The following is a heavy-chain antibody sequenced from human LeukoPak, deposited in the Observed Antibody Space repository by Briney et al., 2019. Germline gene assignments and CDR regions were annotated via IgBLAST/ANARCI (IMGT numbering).Heavy chain of an antibody. CDR3: ARERGPLYYFDY. CDR1: GGTFSSYA. V-gene: IGHV1-69*01. CDR2: IIPIFGTA. J-gene: IGHJ4*02. Sequence: SVKVSCKASGGTFSSYAISWVRQAPGQGLEWMGGIIPIFGTANYAQKFQGRVTITADESTSTAYMELSSLRSEDTAVCYCARERGPLYYFDYWGQGTLVTVSS. D-gene: IGHD3-10*01.